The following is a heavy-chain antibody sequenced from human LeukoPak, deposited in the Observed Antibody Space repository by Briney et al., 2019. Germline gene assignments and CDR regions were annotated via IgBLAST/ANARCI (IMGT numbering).Heavy chain of an antibody. J-gene: IGHJ4*02. CDR2: INPTGGGT. Sequence: APVKVSCKASGYTFTGYYMHWVRQAPGQGLEWMGWINPTGGGTNYAQKFQGRVTMTRDTPISTAYMELSRLRSDDTAVYYCARRKATSWAHDYWGQGTLVTVSS. CDR3: ARRKATSWAHDY. CDR1: GYTFTGYY. D-gene: IGHD2-2*01. V-gene: IGHV1-2*02.